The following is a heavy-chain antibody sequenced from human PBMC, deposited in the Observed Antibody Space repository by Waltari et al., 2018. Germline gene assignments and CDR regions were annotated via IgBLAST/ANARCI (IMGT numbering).Heavy chain of an antibody. CDR2: IYSSGST. CDR1: GGSISSSSYY. V-gene: IGHV4-39*07. CDR3: ARGEDCSSTSCYTGLIDY. Sequence: QLQLQESGPGLVKPSETLSLTCTVSGGSISSSSYYWGWIRQPPGKGLEWIGSIYSSGSTYYNPALKSRVTISVDTSKNQFSLKLSSVTAADTAVYYCARGEDCSSTSCYTGLIDYWGQGTLVTVSS. D-gene: IGHD2-2*02. J-gene: IGHJ4*02.